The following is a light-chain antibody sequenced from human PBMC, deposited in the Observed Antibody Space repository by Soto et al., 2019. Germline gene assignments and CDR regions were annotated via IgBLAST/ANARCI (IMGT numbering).Light chain of an antibody. J-gene: IGKJ2*01. CDR2: EVS. V-gene: IGKV2-29*03. CDR1: QSLLNSDRKTY. CDR3: MQGADLPYT. Sequence: DIVMTQTPLSLSVTPGQPASISCKSSQSLLNSDRKTYLYWYLQKPGQPPQLLIYEVSNRFSGVXGMXSGSGSGTDFTLTISRVEAEDVGVYYCMQGADLPYTFGQGTKLEI.